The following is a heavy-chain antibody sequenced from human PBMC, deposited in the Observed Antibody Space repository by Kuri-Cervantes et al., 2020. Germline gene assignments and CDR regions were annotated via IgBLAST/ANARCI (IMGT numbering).Heavy chain of an antibody. CDR2: ISAYNGNT. J-gene: IGHJ4*02. V-gene: IGHV1-18*01. Sequence: ASVKVSCKASGYSFTSYGISWVRQAPGQGLEWMGWISAYNGNTNYAQKLQGRVTMTTDTSTSTAYMELRSLRSDDAAVYYCARDPDYGGNSGVDYWGQGTLVTVSS. D-gene: IGHD4-23*01. CDR1: GYSFTSYG. CDR3: ARDPDYGGNSGVDY.